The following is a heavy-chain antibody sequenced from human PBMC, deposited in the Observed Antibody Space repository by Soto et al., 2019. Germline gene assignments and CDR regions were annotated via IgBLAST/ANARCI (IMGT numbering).Heavy chain of an antibody. Sequence: EVQLLESGEGLPQRGGSLRPSCAASGLTFSNNAMSRFRQAPGKGLEWVSSISSSGSSTNNADSAKGRFTISRDTPKNPLYLQMSSLSAADTATYFCARRDGSSGSNCVFGAPAFAYWGQGNLVTVTS. CDR2: ISSSGSST. D-gene: IGHD3-22*01. J-gene: IGHJ4*02. V-gene: IGHV3-23*01. CDR1: GLTFSNNA. CDR3: ARRDGSSGSNCVFGAPAFAY.